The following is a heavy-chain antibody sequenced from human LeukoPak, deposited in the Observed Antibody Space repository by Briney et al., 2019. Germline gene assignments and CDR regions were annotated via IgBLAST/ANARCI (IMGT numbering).Heavy chain of an antibody. CDR1: GFTFSDYY. CDR2: ISSSGSTI. CDR3: ARAGFLITFGGVIS. D-gene: IGHD3-16*02. Sequence: PGGSLRLSCAASGFTFSDYYMSWIRQAPGKGLEWVSSISSSGSTIYYADSVRGRFTISRDNAKNSLYLQMNSLRAEDTAIYYCARAGFLITFGGVISWGQGTLVTVSS. J-gene: IGHJ5*02. V-gene: IGHV3-11*04.